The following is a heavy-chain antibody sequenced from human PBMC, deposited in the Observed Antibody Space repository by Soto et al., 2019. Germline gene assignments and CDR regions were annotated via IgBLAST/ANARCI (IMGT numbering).Heavy chain of an antibody. V-gene: IGHV4-4*02. D-gene: IGHD6-13*01. CDR1: GGSVSSSHW. Sequence: PSQTLSLTCVFSGGSVSSSHWWSWVRQPPGKGLEWIGEISHSGSTTSKPSLKSRVTISLDKSKNHFSLKLSSVTAADTAMYYCARTEAAAGDFDSWGQGILVTVSS. CDR2: ISHSGST. J-gene: IGHJ4*02. CDR3: ARTEAAAGDFDS.